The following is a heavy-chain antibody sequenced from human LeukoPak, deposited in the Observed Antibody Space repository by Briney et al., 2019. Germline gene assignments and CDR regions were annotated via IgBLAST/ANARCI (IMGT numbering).Heavy chain of an antibody. CDR1: GFTFNKYY. J-gene: IGHJ4*02. CDR3: ARDVGPSDY. CDR2: IKEDGSEK. V-gene: IGHV3-7*01. D-gene: IGHD1-26*01. Sequence: GGSLRLSCAASGFTFNKYYMRWVRQAPGKGLEWVATIKEDGSEKSYVDSVKGRFTISRDNAKNSLYLQMNSLRVEDTAVYYCARDVGPSDYWGQGTLVTVSS.